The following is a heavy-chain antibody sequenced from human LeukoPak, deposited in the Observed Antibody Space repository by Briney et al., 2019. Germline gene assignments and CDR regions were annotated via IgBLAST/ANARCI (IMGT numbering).Heavy chain of an antibody. CDR3: TTRLRNHFDY. J-gene: IGHJ4*02. CDR2: ISDPHSGSET. Sequence: PGGSLRLSCAPSGFTFSSYTMNWVRQALGQGLEWVSTISDPHSGSETHYADSVQGRFTISRDDSQNMVYLQMDSLRAEDTAVYYCTTRLRNHFDYWGQGTQVTVSS. D-gene: IGHD5-12*01. V-gene: IGHV3-23*01. CDR1: GFTFSSYT.